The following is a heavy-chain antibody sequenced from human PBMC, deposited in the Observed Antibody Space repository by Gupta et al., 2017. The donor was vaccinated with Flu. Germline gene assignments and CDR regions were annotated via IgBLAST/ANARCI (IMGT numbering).Heavy chain of an antibody. J-gene: IGHJ5*02. D-gene: IGHD6-13*01. CDR1: GGTFKSFA. Sequence: HVQLVQSGAEVKKPGSSVKVSCKASGGTFKSFAFNWVRQAPGQGREWMGGIIPFSAVSHYAQRFQGRVTITADESTSTAYMELSSLRSEDTAVYYCAKDRGSSWIGGWFDPWGQGTLVTVSS. CDR2: IIPFSAVS. V-gene: IGHV1-69*01. CDR3: AKDRGSSWIGGWFDP.